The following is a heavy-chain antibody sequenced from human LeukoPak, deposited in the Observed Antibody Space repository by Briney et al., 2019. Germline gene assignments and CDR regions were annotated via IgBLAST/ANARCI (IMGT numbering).Heavy chain of an antibody. J-gene: IGHJ3*02. Sequence: PSETLSLTCTVPSGSISSSSYYWGWIRQPPGKGLEWIGSIYYSGSTYYNPSLKSRVTISVDTSKNHLSLILSSVTAADTAVYYCAPGGYIGYGHAFDIWGQGTMVTVSS. D-gene: IGHD5-12*01. CDR2: IYYSGST. CDR1: SGSISSSSYY. CDR3: APGGYIGYGHAFDI. V-gene: IGHV4-39*07.